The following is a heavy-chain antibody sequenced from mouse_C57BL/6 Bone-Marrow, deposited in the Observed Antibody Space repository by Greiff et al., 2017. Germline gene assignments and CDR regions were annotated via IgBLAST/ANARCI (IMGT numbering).Heavy chain of an antibody. CDR2: IWRGGST. Sequence: VHLVESGPGLVQPSQSLSITCTVSGFSLTSYGVHWVRQSPGKGLEWLGVIWRGGSTDYNAAFMSRLSITKDNSKSQVFFKMNSLQADDTAIYYCAKTVYDGYWYFDVWGTGTTVTVSS. CDR3: AKTVYDGYWYFDV. CDR1: GFSLTSYG. V-gene: IGHV2-5*01. J-gene: IGHJ1*03. D-gene: IGHD2-3*01.